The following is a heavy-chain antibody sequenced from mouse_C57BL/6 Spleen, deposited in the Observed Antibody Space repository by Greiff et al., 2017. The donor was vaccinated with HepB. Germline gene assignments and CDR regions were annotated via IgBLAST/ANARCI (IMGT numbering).Heavy chain of an antibody. J-gene: IGHJ2*01. D-gene: IGHD2-4*01. Sequence: QVQLKQSGAELARPGASVKMSCKASGYTFTSYTMHWVKQRPGQGLEWIGYINPSSGYTKYNQKFKDKATLTADKSSSTAYMQLSSLTSEDSAVYYCARGGDYDDDYWGQGTTLTVSS. CDR2: INPSSGYT. V-gene: IGHV1-4*01. CDR3: ARGGDYDDDY. CDR1: GYTFTSYT.